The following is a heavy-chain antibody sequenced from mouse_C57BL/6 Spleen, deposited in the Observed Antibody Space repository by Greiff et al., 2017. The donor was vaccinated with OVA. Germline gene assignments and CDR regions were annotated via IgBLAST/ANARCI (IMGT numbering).Heavy chain of an antibody. J-gene: IGHJ1*03. V-gene: IGHV5-12*01. Sequence: EVKVEESGGGLVQPGGSLKLSCAASGFTFSDYYMYWVRQTPEKRLEWVAYISNGGGSTYYPDTVKGRFTISRDNAKNTLYLQMSRLKSEDTAMYYCARPYYGSSYRYFDVWGTGTTVTVSS. CDR2: ISNGGGST. CDR3: ARPYYGSSYRYFDV. CDR1: GFTFSDYY. D-gene: IGHD1-1*01.